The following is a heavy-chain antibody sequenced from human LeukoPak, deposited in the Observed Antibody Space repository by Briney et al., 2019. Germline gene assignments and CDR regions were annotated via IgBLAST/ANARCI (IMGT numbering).Heavy chain of an antibody. V-gene: IGHV4-4*07. J-gene: IGHJ6*03. CDR2: IYTGGST. D-gene: IGHD3-22*01. CDR1: DGSINTYY. Sequence: SETLSLTCTVSDGSINTYYWSWIRQPAGKGLEWIGHIYTGGSTNYNPSLKSRVTISVDTSKNQFSLKLSSVTAADTAVYYCTRGSIAYYYMDVWGKGTTVTISS. CDR3: TRGSIAYYYMDV.